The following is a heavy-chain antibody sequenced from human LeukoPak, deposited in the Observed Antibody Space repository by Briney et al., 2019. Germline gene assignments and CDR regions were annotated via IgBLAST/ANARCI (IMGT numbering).Heavy chain of an antibody. V-gene: IGHV4-59*01. CDR1: GGSISSYY. D-gene: IGHD1-26*01. CDR2: ISYSGST. J-gene: IGHJ4*02. CDR3: AREWEGYADY. Sequence: SETLSLTCTVSGGSISSYYWSWIRQPPGKGLEWIGYISYSGSTNYNPSLKSRVTISVDTSKNQFSLKLSSVTAADTAVYYCAREWEGYADYWGQGTLVTVSS.